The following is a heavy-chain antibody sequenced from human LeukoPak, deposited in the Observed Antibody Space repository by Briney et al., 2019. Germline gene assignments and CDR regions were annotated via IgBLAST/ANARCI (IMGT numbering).Heavy chain of an antibody. CDR3: ARRVVDYYYGMDV. CDR2: IYPGDSDT. Sequence: GESLKISCKGSGCSFTSYWIGWVRQMPGKGLEWMGIIYPGDSDTRYSPSFQGQVTISADKSISTAYLQWSSLKASDTAMYYCARRVVDYYYGMDVWGQGTTVTVSS. J-gene: IGHJ6*02. CDR1: GCSFTSYW. V-gene: IGHV5-51*01.